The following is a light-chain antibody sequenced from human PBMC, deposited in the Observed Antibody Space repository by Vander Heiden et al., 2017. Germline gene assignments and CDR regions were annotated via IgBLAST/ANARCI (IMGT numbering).Light chain of an antibody. J-gene: IGLJ2*01. Sequence: SYVLAPAPSVSAAPGQTARLTCGGNSIEDKGVHWYQQKPGQAPVLVVYDDTERPSGIPDRFSGSNSGNTATLTITRVEAGDEADFYCQVWDSNSDHLVVFGGGTKLTVL. CDR3: QVWDSNSDHLVV. CDR2: DDT. CDR1: SIEDKG. V-gene: IGLV3-21*02.